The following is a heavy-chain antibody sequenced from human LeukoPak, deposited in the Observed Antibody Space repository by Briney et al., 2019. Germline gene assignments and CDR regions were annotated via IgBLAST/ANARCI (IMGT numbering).Heavy chain of an antibody. Sequence: GRSLRLSCAASGFTFSSYGLHWVRQAPGKGLEWVAVISYDGSNKHYADSVKGRFTVSRDNSKNTLYLQMNSLRAEDTAVYYCAGETVTIRGTDGFDIWGQGTMVTVFS. CDR2: ISYDGSNK. CDR1: GFTFSSYG. CDR3: AGETVTIRGTDGFDI. D-gene: IGHD4-17*01. J-gene: IGHJ3*02. V-gene: IGHV3-30*03.